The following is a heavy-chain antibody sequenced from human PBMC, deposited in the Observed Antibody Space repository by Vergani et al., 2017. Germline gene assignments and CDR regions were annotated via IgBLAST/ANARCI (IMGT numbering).Heavy chain of an antibody. Sequence: QITLKESGPTLVKPTQTLTLTCTFSGFSLSTSGVGVGWIRQPPGKALEWLALIYWDDDKRYSPSLKSRLTITKDTSKNQVVLTMTNMDPVDTATYYCAHRSYYDFWSGYSPDAFDIWGKGTTVTVSS. CDR3: AHRSYYDFWSGYSPDAFDI. V-gene: IGHV2-5*02. CDR1: GFSLSTSGVG. D-gene: IGHD3-3*01. CDR2: IYWDDDK. J-gene: IGHJ3*02.